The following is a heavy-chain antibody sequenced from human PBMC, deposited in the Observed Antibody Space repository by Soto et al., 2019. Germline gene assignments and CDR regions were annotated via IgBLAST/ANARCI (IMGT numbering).Heavy chain of an antibody. CDR2: IYYSGST. J-gene: IGHJ4*02. Sequence: SETLSLTCTVSGGSISSGDYYWSWIRQPPGKGLEWIGYIYYSGSTYYNPSLKSRVTISVDTSKNQFSLKLSSVTAADTAVYYCARGLVGATYFDYWGRGTLVTVSS. V-gene: IGHV4-30-4*01. CDR1: GGSISSGDYY. D-gene: IGHD1-26*01. CDR3: ARGLVGATYFDY.